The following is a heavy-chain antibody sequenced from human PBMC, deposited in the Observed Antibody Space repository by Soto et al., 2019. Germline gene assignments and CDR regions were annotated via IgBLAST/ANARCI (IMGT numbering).Heavy chain of an antibody. CDR1: GFTVRNNY. CDR2: IYSGGST. D-gene: IGHD6-19*01. V-gene: IGHV3-66*01. J-gene: IGHJ4*02. Sequence: GXPRRLSCAASGFTVRNNYIGWVRQAPGKGLEWVSVIYSGGSTYYADSVKGIFTISRDNSKNTLYLQMNSLRAEDTAVYYCAGGIAVAGIDYWGQGTLVTVSS. CDR3: AGGIAVAGIDY.